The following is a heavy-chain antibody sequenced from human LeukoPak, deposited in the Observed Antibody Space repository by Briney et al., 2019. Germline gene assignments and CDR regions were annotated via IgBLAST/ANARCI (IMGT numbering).Heavy chain of an antibody. D-gene: IGHD3-16*01. J-gene: IGHJ4*02. CDR3: SRLGKGGSRRYFDY. CDR2: IRDDESNK. V-gene: IGHV3-33*01. Sequence: GGSLRLSCAASGVTLSNYVMHWVRQAPGKGLGWGAGIRDDESNKYFTDSVKGRFTISRESSKKTLYLQMNSLKPQDTAVYYLSRLGKGGSRRYFDYWGQGTLVTVSS. CDR1: GVTLSNYV.